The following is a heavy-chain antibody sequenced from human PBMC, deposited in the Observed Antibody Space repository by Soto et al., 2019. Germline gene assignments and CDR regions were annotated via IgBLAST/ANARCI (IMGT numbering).Heavy chain of an antibody. CDR1: GFTFRSHS. CDR2: ISTNGNVK. Sequence: QVQLVESGGGVVQPGRSLTLSCTVSGFTFRSHSMHWVRQAPGKGLEWVAVISTNGNVKYYADSVKGRFTTSRDNSENTLYLQMNSLGAEDTAVYYCAKEFGHDWWFFDFWGQGALVAVSS. D-gene: IGHD5-12*01. V-gene: IGHV3-30*18. J-gene: IGHJ4*02. CDR3: AKEFGHDWWFFDF.